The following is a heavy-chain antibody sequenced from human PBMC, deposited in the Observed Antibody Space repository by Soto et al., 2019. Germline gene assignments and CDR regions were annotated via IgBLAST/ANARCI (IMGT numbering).Heavy chain of an antibody. J-gene: IGHJ5*01. CDR2: INHRGDT. V-gene: IGHV4-34*01. D-gene: IGHD6-19*01. Sequence: QVQLLQWGPGLLKPSETLSLTGALSGVSFSGFFWSWIRQPPGKGLEWIGEINHRGDTNYNPSLKSRVTISIDTSTNQISFNLTSVTAADSPVYYCARLYSGSGWYDSWGLGTPVTISS. CDR1: GVSFSGFF. CDR3: ARLYSGSGWYDS.